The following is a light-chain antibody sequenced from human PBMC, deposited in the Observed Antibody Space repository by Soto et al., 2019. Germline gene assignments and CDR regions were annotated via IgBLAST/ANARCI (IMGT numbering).Light chain of an antibody. CDR3: QQYSDNWT. CDR1: QSISSW. Sequence: DIQKTQSPSTLSASVGGRVTITCRASQSISSWLAWYQQKPGTAPNLLIYKASTLQGGVPSRFSGSGSGTKFTLTISSLQPDDSAIYYCQQYSDNWTFGQGTK. J-gene: IGKJ1*01. V-gene: IGKV1-5*03. CDR2: KAS.